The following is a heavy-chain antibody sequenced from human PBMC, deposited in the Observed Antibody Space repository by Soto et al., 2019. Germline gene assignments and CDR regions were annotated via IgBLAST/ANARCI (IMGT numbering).Heavy chain of an antibody. CDR1: GNSISRGFYY. J-gene: IGHJ4*02. Sequence: SETLSLPCTVSGNSISRGFYYWSWIRQHPGKGLEWIGNIYHTGSTDFNPSLTSRLTMSVDTSKNQFSLRLTSVTAAETAVYYCARFGNEYDSGPLFYLEFWGPGTLVTVSS. D-gene: IGHD3-10*01. V-gene: IGHV4-31*03. CDR3: ARFGNEYDSGPLFYLEF. CDR2: IYHTGST.